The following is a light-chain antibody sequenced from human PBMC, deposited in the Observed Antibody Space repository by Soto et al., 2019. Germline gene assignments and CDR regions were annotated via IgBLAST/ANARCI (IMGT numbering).Light chain of an antibody. V-gene: IGKV3-15*01. CDR1: QTVSSN. CDR2: GAS. CDR3: QQYNNWPPLT. Sequence: ETVMTQSPATLSVSPGERATLSCRANQTVSSNLAWYQQKPGQAPSLLIYGASTRATGIPARFSGSGSGTEFTLTISSLQSEDFAVYYCQQYNNWPPLTFGGGTKVEIK. J-gene: IGKJ4*02.